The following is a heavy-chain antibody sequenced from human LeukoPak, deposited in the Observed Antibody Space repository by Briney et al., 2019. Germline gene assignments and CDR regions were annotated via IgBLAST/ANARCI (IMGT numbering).Heavy chain of an antibody. D-gene: IGHD3/OR15-3a*01. Sequence: SQTLSPTCAISGDSVSSNSAAWNWIRQSPSSGLEWLGRTYYRSKWYNDYAVSVKSRITINPDTSKNQFSLQLNSVTPEDTAVYYCASGLNWFDPWGQGTLVTVSS. CDR1: GDSVSSNSAA. V-gene: IGHV6-1*01. J-gene: IGHJ5*02. CDR2: TYYRSKWYN. CDR3: ASGLNWFDP.